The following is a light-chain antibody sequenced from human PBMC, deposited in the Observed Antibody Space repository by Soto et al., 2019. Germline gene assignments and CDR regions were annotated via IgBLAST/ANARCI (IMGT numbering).Light chain of an antibody. CDR3: QQRGKWIT. V-gene: IGKV1-5*01. CDR2: DAS. Sequence: DIQMTQSPSTLSASVGDGVIITCRASQSISSWLAWYQQKPGKAPKLLIYDASSLESGVPSRFSGSGSGTDFTLTISSLETEDFAVYYCQQRGKWITFGQGTRLEI. CDR1: QSISSW. J-gene: IGKJ5*01.